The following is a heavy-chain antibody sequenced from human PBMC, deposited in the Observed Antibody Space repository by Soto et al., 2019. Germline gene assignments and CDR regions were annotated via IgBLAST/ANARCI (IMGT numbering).Heavy chain of an antibody. CDR1: GYTFTSYY. CDR3: ARESSPPVITMVRGVRSPGGLDY. Sequence: ASVKVSCKAAGYTFTSYYMHLVRQAPGQGLEWMGIINPSGGSTSYAQKFQGRVTMTRDTSTSTVYMELSSLRSEDTAVYYCARESSPPVITMVRGVRSPGGLDYWGQGTLVTVSS. V-gene: IGHV1-46*01. CDR2: INPSGGST. J-gene: IGHJ4*02. D-gene: IGHD3-10*01.